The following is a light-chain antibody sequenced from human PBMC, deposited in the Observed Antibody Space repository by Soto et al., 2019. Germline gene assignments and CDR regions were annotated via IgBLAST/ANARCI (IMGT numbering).Light chain of an antibody. CDR3: QQYNNWWT. J-gene: IGKJ1*01. CDR2: GAS. Sequence: EIVLTQSPGTLSFSPGERATLSCRASQSVSSYLAWYQQKPGQAPRLLIYGASTRATGIPARFSGSGSGTEFTLTISSLQSEDFAVYYCQQYNNWWTFGQGTKVDIK. V-gene: IGKV3-15*01. CDR1: QSVSSY.